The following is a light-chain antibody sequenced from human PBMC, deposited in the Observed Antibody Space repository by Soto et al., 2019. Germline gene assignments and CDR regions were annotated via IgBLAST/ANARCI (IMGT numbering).Light chain of an antibody. V-gene: IGKV3-15*01. Sequence: EIVMTQSPVTLSVSPGERATLSCRASQSVASNLAWYQQKPGQAPRLLIYGASTRATGIPARFSGTGFGTEFTLTISSLQSEDFAVYYCQQYNNLPPFTFGPGTKVDIK. CDR1: QSVASN. J-gene: IGKJ3*01. CDR3: QQYNNLPPFT. CDR2: GAS.